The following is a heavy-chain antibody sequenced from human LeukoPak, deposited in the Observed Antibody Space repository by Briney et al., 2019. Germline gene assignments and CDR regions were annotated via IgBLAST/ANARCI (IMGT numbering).Heavy chain of an antibody. V-gene: IGHV3-48*03. CDR2: ISSSGSTI. CDR3: AREPDYGDYVYWYFDL. J-gene: IGHJ2*01. CDR1: GFTFSSYE. Sequence: PGGSLRLSRAASGFTFSSYEMNWVRQAPGKGLEWVSYISSSGSTIYYADSVKGRFTISRDNAKDSLYLQMNSLRAEDTAVYYCAREPDYGDYVYWYFDLWGRGTLVTVSS. D-gene: IGHD4-17*01.